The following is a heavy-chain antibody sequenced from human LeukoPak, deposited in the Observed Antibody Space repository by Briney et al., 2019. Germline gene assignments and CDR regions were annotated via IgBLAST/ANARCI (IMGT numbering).Heavy chain of an antibody. CDR3: ARGAYGDYSLDY. CDR2: IYYSGST. Sequence: SETLSLTCTVSGGSISSYYWSWIRQPPGKGLEWIGYIYYSGSTNYNPSLKSRVTISVDTSKNQFSLKLSSVIAADTAVYYCARGAYGDYSLDYWGQGTLVTVSS. J-gene: IGHJ4*02. V-gene: IGHV4-59*01. CDR1: GGSISSYY. D-gene: IGHD4-17*01.